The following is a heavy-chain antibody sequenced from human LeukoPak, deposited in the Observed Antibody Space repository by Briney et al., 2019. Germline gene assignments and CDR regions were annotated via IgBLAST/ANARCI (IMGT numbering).Heavy chain of an antibody. CDR3: ARDLGPTVTTSGMDFDY. V-gene: IGHV3-11*01. CDR1: GGTFSDYY. J-gene: IGHJ4*02. D-gene: IGHD4-17*01. Sequence: GGPLRLFCAASGGTFSDYYMSWIRQAPGKGLEWVSYSSSSGSTIYYADSVKGRFTISRDNAKNSLYLQMNSLRAEDTAVYYCARDLGPTVTTSGMDFDYWGQGTLVTVSS. CDR2: SSSSGSTI.